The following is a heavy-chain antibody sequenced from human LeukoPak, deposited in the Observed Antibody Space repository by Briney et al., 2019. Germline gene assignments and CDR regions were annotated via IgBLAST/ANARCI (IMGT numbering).Heavy chain of an antibody. V-gene: IGHV1-69*06. J-gene: IGHJ4*02. CDR1: GGTFSSYA. CDR2: IIPIFGTA. D-gene: IGHD4-17*01. CDR3: ARGPTDAYGDFRFDY. Sequence: SVKVSCKASGGTFSSYAISWVRQAPRQGLEWMGGIIPIFGTANYAQKFQGRVTITADKSTSTAYMELSSLRSEDTAVYYCARGPTDAYGDFRFDYWGQGTLVTVSS.